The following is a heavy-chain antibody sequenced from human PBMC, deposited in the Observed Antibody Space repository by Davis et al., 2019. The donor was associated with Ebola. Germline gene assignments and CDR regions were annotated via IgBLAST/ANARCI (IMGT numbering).Heavy chain of an antibody. D-gene: IGHD2-8*02. Sequence: PGGSLRLSCAASGFTFSSYWMHWVRQAPEKGLVWVSRISGDGTTTTYADSVKGRFTISRDNTKNSLYLQMNSLRVEDTAVYYCVRDRDYWVHSYMDVWGNGTTVIVSS. J-gene: IGHJ6*03. CDR3: VRDRDYWVHSYMDV. CDR1: GFTFSSYW. CDR2: ISGDGTTT. V-gene: IGHV3-74*01.